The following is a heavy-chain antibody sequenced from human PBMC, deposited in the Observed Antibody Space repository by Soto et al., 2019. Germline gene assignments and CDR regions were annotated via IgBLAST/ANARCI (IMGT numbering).Heavy chain of an antibody. CDR1: GGSISSYY. D-gene: IGHD3-16*01. J-gene: IGHJ4*02. Sequence: SETLSLTCTVSGGSISSYYWSWIRQPPGKGLEWIGYIYYSGSTDYNPSLKSRVTISVDTSKNQFSLKLSSVTAADTAVYYCARESRGGVTLRYYFDYWGQGTLVTVSS. CDR2: IYYSGST. CDR3: ARESRGGVTLRYYFDY. V-gene: IGHV4-59*01.